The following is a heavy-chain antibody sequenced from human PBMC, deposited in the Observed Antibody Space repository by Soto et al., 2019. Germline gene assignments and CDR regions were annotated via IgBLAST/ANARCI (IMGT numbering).Heavy chain of an antibody. V-gene: IGHV4-39*01. Sequence: PSETLSLTCTVSGGSISSVSYYWGRSRQPPGQGQAWIGSIYNRGSTYYHPSIKSRINIPVDTSKNQISLKQNTRPAADTAVYYCARQYSSSWYYHYWGQGTLVTVSS. D-gene: IGHD6-13*01. CDR3: ARQYSSSWYYHY. J-gene: IGHJ4*02. CDR1: GGSISSVSYY. CDR2: IYNRGST.